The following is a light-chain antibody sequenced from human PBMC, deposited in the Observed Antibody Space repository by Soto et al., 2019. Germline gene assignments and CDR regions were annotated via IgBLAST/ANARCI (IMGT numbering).Light chain of an antibody. CDR1: QSVSRN. CDR2: GAS. J-gene: IGKJ1*01. CDR3: QQYNNWPPWT. Sequence: EIVMTQSPATLSVSPGERATLSCRASQSVSRNLAWYQQKPGQPPRLLIYGASTRATGIPARFSGSGSGTDFTLTISSLQSEDFAVYYCQQYNNWPPWTFGQGTKVEIK. V-gene: IGKV3-15*01.